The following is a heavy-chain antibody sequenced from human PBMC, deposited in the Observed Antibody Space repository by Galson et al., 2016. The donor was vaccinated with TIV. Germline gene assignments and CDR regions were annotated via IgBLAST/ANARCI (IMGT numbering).Heavy chain of an antibody. J-gene: IGHJ4*02. CDR2: IYSDGNA. D-gene: IGHD4-17*01. CDR1: GFTFITKY. V-gene: IGHV3-53*05. CDR3: ARVFGDYYFDY. Sequence: SLRLSCAASGFTFITKYVSWVRQVPGKGLEWVSVIYSDGNAYYADSVRGRFTISGDNSKDTLYLQMNSLRTEDTAIYSCARVFGDYYFDYWGQGTLVSVPS.